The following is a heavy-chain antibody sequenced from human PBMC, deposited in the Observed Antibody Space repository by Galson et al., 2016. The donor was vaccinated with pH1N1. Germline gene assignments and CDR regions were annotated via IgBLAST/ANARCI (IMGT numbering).Heavy chain of an antibody. Sequence: SLRLSCAASGFTFIGYTMNWVRQAPGTGPEWLSYISSRGTTISYAASVKGRFTISRDNARNSLFLDMNNLRSDDTAIYYCARDRTRRGALPGNFFDSWGQGTLVTVSS. V-gene: IGHV3-48*01. CDR1: GFTFIGYT. D-gene: IGHD1-14*01. J-gene: IGHJ4*02. CDR2: ISSRGTTI. CDR3: ARDRTRRGALPGNFFDS.